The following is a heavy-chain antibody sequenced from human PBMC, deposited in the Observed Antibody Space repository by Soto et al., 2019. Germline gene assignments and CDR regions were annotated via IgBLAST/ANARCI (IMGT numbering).Heavy chain of an antibody. CDR1: GGSFSGYY. Sequence: LSLTCAVYGGSFSGYYWSWIRQPPGKGLEWIGEINHSGSTNYNPSLKSRVTISVDTSKNQFSLKLSSVTAADTAVYYCASSSGYYPYYFDYWGQGALVTVSS. D-gene: IGHD3-22*01. V-gene: IGHV4-34*01. CDR3: ASSSGYYPYYFDY. J-gene: IGHJ4*02. CDR2: INHSGST.